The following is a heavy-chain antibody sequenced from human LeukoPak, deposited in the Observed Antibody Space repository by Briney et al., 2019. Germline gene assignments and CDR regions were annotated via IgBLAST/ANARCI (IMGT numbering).Heavy chain of an antibody. CDR1: GYTLTELS. CDR3: ATVNLWFGELLLLN. D-gene: IGHD3-10*01. Sequence: GASVKVSCKVSGYTLTELSMHWVRQAPGKGLEWMGGFDPEDGETIYAQKFQGRVTMTEDTSTDTAYMELSSLRSEDTAVYYCATVNLWFGELLLLNWGQGTLVTVSS. V-gene: IGHV1-24*01. J-gene: IGHJ4*02. CDR2: FDPEDGET.